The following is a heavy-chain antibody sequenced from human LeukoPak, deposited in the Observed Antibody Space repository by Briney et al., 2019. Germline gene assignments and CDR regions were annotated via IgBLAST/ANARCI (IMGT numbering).Heavy chain of an antibody. CDR3: ARLGWRFDY. CDR1: GGSFSGYY. CDR2: INHSGIT. V-gene: IGHV4-34*01. D-gene: IGHD2-15*01. J-gene: IGHJ4*02. Sequence: SETLSLTCAVYGGSFSGYYWSWIRHPPGKGLEWIGEINHSGITSYNPSLKSRVTISVDTSKNQFSLNLSSVTAADTAVYYCARLGWRFDYWGQGTLVTVSS.